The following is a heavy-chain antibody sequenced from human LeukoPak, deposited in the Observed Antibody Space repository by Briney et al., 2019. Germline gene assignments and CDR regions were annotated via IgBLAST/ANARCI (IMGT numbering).Heavy chain of an antibody. CDR1: GFTFSTYA. Sequence: GGSLSLSCAVSGFTFSTYAMNWVRQAPGKGLEWVSGISGSGGTTYYADSVKGRFTISRDNSKNTLYLQMNYLRAEDTALYYCAKNIAAPTTPFDYWGQGTLVTVSS. J-gene: IGHJ4*02. D-gene: IGHD6-13*01. V-gene: IGHV3-23*01. CDR2: ISGSGGTT. CDR3: AKNIAAPTTPFDY.